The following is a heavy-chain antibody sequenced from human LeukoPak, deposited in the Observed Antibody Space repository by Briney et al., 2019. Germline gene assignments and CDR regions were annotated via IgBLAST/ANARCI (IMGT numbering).Heavy chain of an antibody. CDR1: RFSFSSYG. CDR3: VKGLVPGKNWYFDL. V-gene: IGHV3-30*02. D-gene: IGHD3-10*01. J-gene: IGHJ2*01. CDR2: IQSDGSDE. Sequence: GGSLRLSCAASRFSFSSYGMHWVRQAPGKGLEWLAFIQSDGSDEDYPDPVKGRFTIFRDNSRNTLYLQMNSLRDEDTAAYYCVKGLVPGKNWYFDLWGRGALVTVSS.